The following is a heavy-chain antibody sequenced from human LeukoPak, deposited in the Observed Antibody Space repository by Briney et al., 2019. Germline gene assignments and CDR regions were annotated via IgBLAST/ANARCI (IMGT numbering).Heavy chain of an antibody. J-gene: IGHJ6*03. CDR1: GGSFSGYY. CDR2: IYYSGST. Sequence: SETLSLTCAVYGGSFSGYYWSWIRQPPGKGLEWIGSIYYSGSTYYNPSLKSRVTISVDTSKNQFSLKLSSVTAADTAVYYCARQGSRGVNYYYYYMDVWGKGTTVTISS. CDR3: ARQGSRGVNYYYYYMDV. D-gene: IGHD3-10*01. V-gene: IGHV4-34*01.